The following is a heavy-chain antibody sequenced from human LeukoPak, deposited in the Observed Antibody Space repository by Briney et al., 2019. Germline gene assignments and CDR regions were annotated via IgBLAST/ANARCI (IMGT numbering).Heavy chain of an antibody. Sequence: GGSPRLSCAASGFTFSDYYMSWIRQAPGKGLEWVSYISSSGSTIYYADSVKGRFTISRDNAKNSLHLQMNSLRAEDTAVYYCARDVPYGDYDYYYGMDVWGQGTTVTVSS. CDR2: ISSSGSTI. J-gene: IGHJ6*02. CDR1: GFTFSDYY. D-gene: IGHD4-17*01. V-gene: IGHV3-11*01. CDR3: ARDVPYGDYDYYYGMDV.